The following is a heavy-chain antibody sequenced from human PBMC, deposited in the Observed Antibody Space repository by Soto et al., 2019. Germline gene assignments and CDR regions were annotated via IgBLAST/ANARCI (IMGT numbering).Heavy chain of an antibody. J-gene: IGHJ4*02. CDR2: ISSSSSYI. CDR1: GFTFSSYS. CDR3: AREGSGSSYYYFDY. V-gene: IGHV3-21*01. D-gene: IGHD1-26*01. Sequence: PGGSLRLSCAASGFTFSSYSMNWVRQAPGKGLEWVSSISSSSSYIYYADSVKGRFTISRDNAKNSLYLQMNSLRAEDTAVYYCAREGSGSSYYYFDYWGQGTLVTVSS.